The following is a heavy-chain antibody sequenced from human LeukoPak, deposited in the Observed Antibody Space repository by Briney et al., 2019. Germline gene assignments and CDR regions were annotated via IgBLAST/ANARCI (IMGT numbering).Heavy chain of an antibody. D-gene: IGHD3-16*02. CDR1: GFTFSSYG. J-gene: IGHJ4*02. Sequence: PGGSLRLSCAASGFTFSSYGMHWVRQAPGKGLEWVAVISYDGSNKYYAGSVKGRFTISRDNSKNTLYLQMNSLRAEDTAVYYCAKGNRVYYDYIWGSYRYYFDYWGQGTLVTVSS. CDR2: ISYDGSNK. V-gene: IGHV3-30*18. CDR3: AKGNRVYYDYIWGSYRYYFDY.